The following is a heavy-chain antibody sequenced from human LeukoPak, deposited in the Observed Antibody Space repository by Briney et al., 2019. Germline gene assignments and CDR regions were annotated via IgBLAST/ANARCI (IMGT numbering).Heavy chain of an antibody. CDR1: GYTLTELS. J-gene: IGHJ6*03. CDR2: FDPEDGET. D-gene: IGHD3-10*01. V-gene: IGHV1-24*01. Sequence: ASVKVSCKVSGYTLTELSMHWVRQAPGKGLEWMGGFDPEDGETIYAQKFQGRVTMTEDTSTDTAYMELSSLRSEDTAVYYCATGYGSRSPSPPRYYYYYMDVWGKGTTVTVSS. CDR3: ATGYGSRSPSPPRYYYYYMDV.